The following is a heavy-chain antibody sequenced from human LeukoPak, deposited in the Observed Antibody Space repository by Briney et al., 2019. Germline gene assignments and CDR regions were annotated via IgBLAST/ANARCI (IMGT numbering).Heavy chain of an antibody. CDR3: AREGACRSSSCYNYYSYMDV. CDR1: GFSFSSYG. J-gene: IGHJ6*03. CDR2: INNVRSHI. Sequence: GGSLRLSCAESGFSFSSYGMHWVRQAPGKGLEWVSSINNVRSHIYYADSVRGRFTISRDNAKNSLYLQMNSLRAEDTAIYYCAREGACRSSSCYNYYSYMDVWGKGTTVTVSS. V-gene: IGHV3-21*01. D-gene: IGHD2-2*02.